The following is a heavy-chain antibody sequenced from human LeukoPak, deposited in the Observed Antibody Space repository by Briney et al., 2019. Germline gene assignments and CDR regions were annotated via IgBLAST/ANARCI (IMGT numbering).Heavy chain of an antibody. J-gene: IGHJ4*02. Sequence: SQTLSLTCTVSGGSISSGSYYWSWIRQPAGKGLEWIGRIYISGSTNYNPSLKSRVTISVDTSKNQFSLKLSSVTAADTAVYYCARASGSYYGRGHYFDYWGQGTLVTVSS. V-gene: IGHV4-61*02. CDR3: ARASGSYYGRGHYFDY. CDR1: GGSISSGSYY. D-gene: IGHD1-26*01. CDR2: IYISGST.